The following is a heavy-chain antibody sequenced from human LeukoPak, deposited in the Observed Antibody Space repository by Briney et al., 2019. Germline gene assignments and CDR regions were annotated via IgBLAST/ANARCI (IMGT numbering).Heavy chain of an antibody. CDR2: INHSGST. J-gene: IGHJ6*03. CDR3: ARHALDAADFYYYYYMDV. CDR1: GGSFSGYY. V-gene: IGHV4-34*01. D-gene: IGHD6-13*01. Sequence: PSETLSLTCAVYGGSFSGYYWSWIRQPPGKGLEWIGEINHSGSTNYNPSLKSRVTISVDTSKNQFSLKLSSVTAADTAVYYCARHALDAADFYYYYYMDVWGKGTTVTVSS.